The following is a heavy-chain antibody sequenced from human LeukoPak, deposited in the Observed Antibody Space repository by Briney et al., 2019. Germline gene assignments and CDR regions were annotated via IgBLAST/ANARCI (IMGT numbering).Heavy chain of an antibody. Sequence: GGSLRLSCAASGFTFSSYWMSWVRQAPGKGLEWVANIKQDGSEKYYVDSVKGRFTISRDNAKNSLYLQMNSLRAEDTAVYYCARDLNLESKKYYDFWRGYLLTDYRGQGALVTASS. CDR3: ARDLNLESKKYYDFWRGYLLTDY. J-gene: IGHJ4*02. V-gene: IGHV3-7*01. CDR2: IKQDGSEK. D-gene: IGHD3-3*01. CDR1: GFTFSSYW.